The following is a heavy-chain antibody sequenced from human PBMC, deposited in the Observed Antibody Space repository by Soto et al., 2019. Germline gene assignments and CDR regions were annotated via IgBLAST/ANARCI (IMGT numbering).Heavy chain of an antibody. CDR2: INGRGDRT. D-gene: IGHD1-26*01. CDR3: ARGGAMGVDY. J-gene: IGHJ4*02. Sequence: EMQLMELGGGLVKPGGSVRLSCAASGFPSDTYDMSWVRQAPGKGLEWVSGINGRGDRTFVADSVKGRFSISRDNAKNTVYLHVNTLRDEDTAVYYCARGGAMGVDYWGQGTLVTVSS. V-gene: IGHV3-23*01. CDR1: GFPSDTYD.